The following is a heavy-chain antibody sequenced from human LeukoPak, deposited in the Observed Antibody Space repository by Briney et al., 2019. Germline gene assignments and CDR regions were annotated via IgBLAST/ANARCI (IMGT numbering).Heavy chain of an antibody. J-gene: IGHJ6*02. CDR3: AKDYYDSSGYYYGYYYYGMDV. CDR1: GFTFDDYA. D-gene: IGHD3-22*01. CDR2: ISWNSGSI. V-gene: IGHV3-9*01. Sequence: PGGSLRLSCAASGFTFDDYAMHWVRQAPGKGLEWVSGISWNSGSIGYADSVKGRFTISRDNAKNSLYLQMNSLRAEGTALYYCAKDYYDSSGYYYGYYYYGMDVWGQGTTVTVSS.